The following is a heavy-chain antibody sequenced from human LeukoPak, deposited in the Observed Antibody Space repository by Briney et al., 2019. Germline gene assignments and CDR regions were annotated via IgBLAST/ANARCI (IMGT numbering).Heavy chain of an antibody. CDR2: INPNSGGT. CDR3: AREVLSSWYWFDP. CDR1: GYTFTGNY. J-gene: IGHJ5*02. Sequence: ASVKVSCKASGYTFTGNYMHWVRQAPGQGLEWMGWINPNSGGTNYAQKFQGRVTMTRDTSISTAYMELSRLRSDDTAVYYCAREVLSSWYWFDPWGQGTLVTVSS. V-gene: IGHV1-2*02. D-gene: IGHD6-13*01.